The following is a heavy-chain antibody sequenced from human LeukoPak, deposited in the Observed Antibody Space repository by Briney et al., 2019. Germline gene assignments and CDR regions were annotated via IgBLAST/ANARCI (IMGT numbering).Heavy chain of an antibody. CDR1: GFTFSSYW. Sequence: PGGSLRLSCAASGFTFSSYWMSWVRQAPGKELEWVANIKQDGSEKYYVDSVKGRFTISRDNAKNSLYLQMNSLRAEDTAVYYCARGGYCSSTSCYEAWFFDYWGQGTLVTVSS. V-gene: IGHV3-7*01. D-gene: IGHD2-2*03. CDR3: ARGGYCSSTSCYEAWFFDY. CDR2: IKQDGSEK. J-gene: IGHJ4*02.